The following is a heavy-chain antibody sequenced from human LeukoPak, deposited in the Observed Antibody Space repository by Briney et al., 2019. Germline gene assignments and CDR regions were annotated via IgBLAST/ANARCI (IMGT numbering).Heavy chain of an antibody. Sequence: SVKVSCKASGFTFTSSAMQWVRQARGQRLEWIGWIVVGSGNTNYAQKFQERVTITRDMSTSTAYMELSSLRSEDTAVYYCARPGDGWELLEFDYWGQGTLVTVSS. CDR1: GFTFTSSA. V-gene: IGHV1-58*02. CDR2: IVVGSGNT. CDR3: ARPGDGWELLEFDY. J-gene: IGHJ4*02. D-gene: IGHD1-26*01.